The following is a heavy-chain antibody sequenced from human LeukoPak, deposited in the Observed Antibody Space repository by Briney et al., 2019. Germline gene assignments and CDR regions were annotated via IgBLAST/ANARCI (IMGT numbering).Heavy chain of an antibody. J-gene: IGHJ4*02. CDR1: GFTFSTYG. CDR3: ARDQIAARRLGY. D-gene: IGHD6-6*01. CDR2: INPNSGGT. Sequence: GGSLRLSCAAYGFTFSTYGMHWVRQAPGQGLEWMGWINPNSGGTNYAQKFEGRVTMTRDTSISTAYMELSRLRSDDTAVYYCARDQIAARRLGYWGQGTLVTVSS. V-gene: IGHV1-2*02.